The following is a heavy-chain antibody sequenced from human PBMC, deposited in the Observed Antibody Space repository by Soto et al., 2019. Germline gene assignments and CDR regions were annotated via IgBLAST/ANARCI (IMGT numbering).Heavy chain of an antibody. V-gene: IGHV4-59*01. Sequence: LSLPCSVSGGSISGSYWSWIRQSPWKGLEWLGYVYYTGSTNYSPSLRSRVSISVDTSKNEFSLRLSSVTAADTAVYFCARSVAVPGAHIDYWGQGTQVTVSS. CDR1: GGSISGSY. CDR2: VYYTGST. D-gene: IGHD6-19*01. CDR3: ARSVAVPGAHIDY. J-gene: IGHJ4*02.